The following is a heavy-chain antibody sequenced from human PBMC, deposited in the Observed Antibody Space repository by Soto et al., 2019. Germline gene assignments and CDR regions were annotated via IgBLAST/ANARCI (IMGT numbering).Heavy chain of an antibody. D-gene: IGHD1-7*01. CDR2: ISSNGGTT. V-gene: IGHV3-64*01. Sequence: EVQMAESGGGMVQPGGSLRLSCVASGFTFSSYDMHWVRQAPGKGLEYVSSISSNGGTTYYGNSVKGRFTISRDNSKNTLYRQMGSLRAEDMAVYYCVRRVSANYDYWGQGTLVTVSS. CDR1: GFTFSSYD. J-gene: IGHJ4*02. CDR3: VRRVSANYDY.